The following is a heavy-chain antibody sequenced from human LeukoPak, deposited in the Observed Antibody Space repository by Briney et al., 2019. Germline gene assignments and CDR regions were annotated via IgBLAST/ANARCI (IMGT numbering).Heavy chain of an antibody. CDR1: GGSFSSYA. D-gene: IGHD2-15*01. CDR2: IIPIFGTA. CDR3: ARGGFRGGCDY. Sequence: SSVKVSCKASGGSFSSYAISWVRQAPGQGLEWMGRIIPIFGTANYAQKFQGRVTITTDESTSTAYMELSSLRSEDTAVYYCARGGFRGGCDYWGQGTLVTVPS. J-gene: IGHJ4*02. V-gene: IGHV1-69*05.